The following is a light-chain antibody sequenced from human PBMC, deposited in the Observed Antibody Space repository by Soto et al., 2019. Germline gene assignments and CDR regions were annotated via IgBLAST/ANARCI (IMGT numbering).Light chain of an antibody. CDR1: QSVNNW. CDR3: QQYDSYPWT. V-gene: IGKV1-5*03. J-gene: IGKJ1*01. Sequence: DIQMTQSPSTLSTSVGDRVTITCRASQSVNNWLAWYQQKPGTAPKLLIHKASNLESGVPSRFSGSVSGTAFTLPISSLQPDDFATYYCQQYDSYPWTFGQGTEVEIK. CDR2: KAS.